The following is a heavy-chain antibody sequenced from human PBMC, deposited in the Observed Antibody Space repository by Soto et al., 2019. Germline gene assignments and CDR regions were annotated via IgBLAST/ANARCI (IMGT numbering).Heavy chain of an antibody. J-gene: IGHJ4*02. V-gene: IGHV1-24*01. Sequence: ASVKVSCKVSGYTLTELSMHWVRQAPGKGLEGMGGIYPEDGETIYAQKFQGRVTMTEDTSTDTAYMDLSSLRSEDTAVYYCATEGAGPSLYYFDYWGQGTLVTVSS. CDR2: IYPEDGET. CDR1: GYTLTELS. CDR3: ATEGAGPSLYYFDY.